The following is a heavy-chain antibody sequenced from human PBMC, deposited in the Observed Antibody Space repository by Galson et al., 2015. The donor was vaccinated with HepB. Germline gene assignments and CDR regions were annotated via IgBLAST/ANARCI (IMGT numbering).Heavy chain of an antibody. CDR3: ARGDGYNAKFDS. CDR2: IWYDGSNK. Sequence: SLRLSCAASGFTFSTYGMHWVRQAPGKGLEWMAVIWYDGSNKYYADSVKGRFTISRDNSKNTLYLQMNNLRAEDTAVYYCARGDGYNAKFDSWGQGTLVTVSS. J-gene: IGHJ4*02. CDR1: GFTFSTYG. D-gene: IGHD5-24*01. V-gene: IGHV3-33*08.